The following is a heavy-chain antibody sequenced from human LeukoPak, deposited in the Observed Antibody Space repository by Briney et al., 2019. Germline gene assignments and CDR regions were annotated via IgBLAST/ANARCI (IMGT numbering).Heavy chain of an antibody. Sequence: PSETLSLTCTVSGASISTYLWSWIRQPAGKRMEWIGRVYASATTYYNPSLRSRVTLSIDTSKNQFSLSLNSVTAADTAVYYCAKTHCGGGSCDKFDSWGQGILVTVSS. CDR2: VYASATT. CDR1: GASISTYL. J-gene: IGHJ5*01. V-gene: IGHV4-4*07. D-gene: IGHD2-21*01. CDR3: AKTHCGGGSCDKFDS.